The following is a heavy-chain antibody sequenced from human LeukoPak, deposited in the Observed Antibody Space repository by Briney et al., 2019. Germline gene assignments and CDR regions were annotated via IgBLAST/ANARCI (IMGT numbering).Heavy chain of an antibody. CDR1: GGSISSYY. J-gene: IGHJ5*02. Sequence: SETLSLTCTVSGGSISSYYWSWIRQPPGKGLEWIGYIYYSGSTNYNPSLKSRVTISVDTSKNQFPLKLSSVTAADTAVYYCARGRDGYGLSPWGQGTLVTVSS. CDR2: IYYSGST. CDR3: ARGRDGYGLSP. V-gene: IGHV4-59*01. D-gene: IGHD5-24*01.